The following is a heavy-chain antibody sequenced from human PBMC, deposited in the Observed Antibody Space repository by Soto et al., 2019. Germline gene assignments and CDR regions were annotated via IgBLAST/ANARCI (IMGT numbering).Heavy chain of an antibody. D-gene: IGHD1-1*01. Sequence: GASVKVSCKAPGYTFTTYAVSWSRPAPAEGLEWMGWISAYTGITNYAQKFEDRVTMTTDTSTNTAYMELTSLRSDDTAVYYCARGPHITSGYYYGMGVWGQGTTVTVSS. CDR3: ARGPHITSGYYYGMGV. CDR2: ISAYTGIT. CDR1: GYTFTTYA. V-gene: IGHV1-18*01. J-gene: IGHJ6*02.